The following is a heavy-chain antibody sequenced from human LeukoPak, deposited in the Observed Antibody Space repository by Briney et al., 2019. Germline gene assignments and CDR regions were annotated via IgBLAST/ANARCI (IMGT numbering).Heavy chain of an antibody. Sequence: PGGSLRLSCAASGFTFSNYAMSWVRQAPGKGPEWVSAISDSGSKIYYADSVKGRFTITRDNSKNTVYLQMNSLRAEDTAVYYCAKDRKVHQEWGQGTLVTVSS. V-gene: IGHV3-23*01. CDR3: AKDRKVHQE. J-gene: IGHJ4*02. CDR1: GFTFSNYA. CDR2: ISDSGSKI.